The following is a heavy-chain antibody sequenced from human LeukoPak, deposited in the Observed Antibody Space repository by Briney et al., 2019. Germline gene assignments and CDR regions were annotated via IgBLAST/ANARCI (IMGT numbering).Heavy chain of an antibody. D-gene: IGHD6-13*01. CDR2: IYYSGST. J-gene: IGHJ6*03. V-gene: IGHV4-59*11. CDR1: GGSISSHY. CDR3: ARVSSSSWYAGYYYYYYYMDV. Sequence: SETLSLTCTVPGGSISSHYWSWIRQPPGKGLEWIGYIYYSGSTNYNPSLKSRVTISVDTSKNQFSLKLSSVTAADTAVYYCARVSSSSWYAGYYYYYYYMDVWGKGTTVTVSS.